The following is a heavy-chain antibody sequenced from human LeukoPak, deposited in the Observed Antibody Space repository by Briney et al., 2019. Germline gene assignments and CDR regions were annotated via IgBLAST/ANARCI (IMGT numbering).Heavy chain of an antibody. CDR1: GFTFSSYE. Sequence: PGGSLRLSCAASGFTFSSYEMNWVRQAPGKGLEWVSYISSSGSTIYYADSVKGRFTISRDNAKNSLYLQMNSLRAEDTALYYCTKKQHLDYYYYYIDVWGKGTTVTVSS. V-gene: IGHV3-48*03. CDR3: TKKQHLDYYYYYIDV. J-gene: IGHJ6*03. CDR2: ISSSGSTI. D-gene: IGHD6-13*01.